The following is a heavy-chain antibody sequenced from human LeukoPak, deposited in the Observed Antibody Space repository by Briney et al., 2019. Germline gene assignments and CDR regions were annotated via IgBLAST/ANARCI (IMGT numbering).Heavy chain of an antibody. V-gene: IGHV4-59*08. Sequence: SETLSLTCTVSGGSISNYYWSWIRQAPGKGLEWIGYISYSGSTNYNPSLKSRVTISLDTSKNQYSLKLSSVTAADTAVYCCARHVRRTSHRYFDYWGQGTPVTVSS. CDR1: GGSISNYY. CDR3: ARHVRRTSHRYFDY. CDR2: ISYSGST. J-gene: IGHJ4*02.